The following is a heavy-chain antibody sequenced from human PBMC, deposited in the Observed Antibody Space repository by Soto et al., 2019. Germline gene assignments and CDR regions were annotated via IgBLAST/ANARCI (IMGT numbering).Heavy chain of an antibody. CDR2: TYYRSKWYN. D-gene: IGHD6-19*01. Sequence: SQTLSLTCAISGDSVSSNSAAWKWIRQSPSRGLEWLGRTYYRSKWYNDYAASVKSQITISPDTSKNQFSLQLNSVTPEDTAVYYCARYTDSGWYLDSWGQGTLVTVSS. CDR3: ARYTDSGWYLDS. CDR1: GDSVSSNSAA. V-gene: IGHV6-1*01. J-gene: IGHJ5*01.